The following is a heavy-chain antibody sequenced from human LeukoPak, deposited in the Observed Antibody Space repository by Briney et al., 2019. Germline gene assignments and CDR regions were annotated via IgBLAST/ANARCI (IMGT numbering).Heavy chain of an antibody. J-gene: IGHJ4*02. D-gene: IGHD5-24*01. V-gene: IGHV4-34*01. CDR2: ISHSGNT. Sequence: KPSETLSLTCAVYGGSFSGYYWSWIRQPPGKGLEWIGEISHSGNTNYNPSLKSRVTISADTSKNQFSLKVSSVTAADTAVYSCARFRKRWLHQIRPGYFDYWGQGTLVTVSS. CDR3: ARFRKRWLHQIRPGYFDY. CDR1: GGSFSGYY.